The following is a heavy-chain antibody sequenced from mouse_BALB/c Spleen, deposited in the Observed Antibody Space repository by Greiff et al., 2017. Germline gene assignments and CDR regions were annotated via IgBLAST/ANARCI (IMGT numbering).Heavy chain of an antibody. V-gene: IGHV7-3*02. Sequence: VQRVESGGGLVQPGGSLRLSCATSGFTFTDYYMSWVRQPPGKALEWLGFIRNKANGYTTEYSASVKGRFTISRDNSQSILYLQRNTLRAEDSATYYCARGPVVADYWGQGTTLTVSS. D-gene: IGHD1-1*01. CDR3: ARGPVVADY. CDR2: IRNKANGYTT. CDR1: GFTFTDYY. J-gene: IGHJ2*01.